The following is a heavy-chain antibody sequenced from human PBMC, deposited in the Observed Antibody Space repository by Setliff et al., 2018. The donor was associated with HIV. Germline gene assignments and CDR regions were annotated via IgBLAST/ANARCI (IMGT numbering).Heavy chain of an antibody. D-gene: IGHD3-22*01. CDR3: ARIPNHSSGFDY. Sequence: SVKVSCKASGGTFRSHEISWVRQAPGQGLEWMGGIVPILNTGNYAPKFQGRVTITADESTTTAYMELSSLRSEDSAVYYCARIPNHSSGFDYWGQGTPVTVSS. CDR2: IVPILNTG. V-gene: IGHV1-69*13. CDR1: GGTFRSHE. J-gene: IGHJ4*02.